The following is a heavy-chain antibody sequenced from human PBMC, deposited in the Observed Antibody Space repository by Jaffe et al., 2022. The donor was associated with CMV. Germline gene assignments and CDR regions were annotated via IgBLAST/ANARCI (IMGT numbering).Heavy chain of an antibody. Sequence: EVQLVESGGGLVQPGGSLRLSCAASGFTFSSYWMSWVRQAPGKGLEWVANIKQDGSEKYYVDSVKGRFTISRDNAKNSLYLQMNSLRAEDTAVYYCARVRRIWFGEWYIDYWGQGTLVTVSS. V-gene: IGHV3-7*01. D-gene: IGHD3-10*01. CDR2: IKQDGSEK. CDR1: GFTFSSYW. J-gene: IGHJ4*02. CDR3: ARVRRIWFGEWYIDY.